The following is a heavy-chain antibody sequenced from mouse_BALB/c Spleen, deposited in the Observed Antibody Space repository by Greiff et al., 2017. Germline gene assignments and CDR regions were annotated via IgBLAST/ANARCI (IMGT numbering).Heavy chain of an antibody. V-gene: IGHV5-6-5*01. CDR3: ARGKDGYEAMDY. J-gene: IGHJ4*01. Sequence: EVMLVESGGGLVKPGGSLKLSCAASGFTFSSYAMSWVRQTPEKRLEWVASISSGGSTYYPDSVKGRFTISRDNARNILYLQMSSLRSEDTAMYYYARGKDGYEAMDYWGQGTSVTVSS. D-gene: IGHD2-2*01. CDR2: ISSGGST. CDR1: GFTFSSYA.